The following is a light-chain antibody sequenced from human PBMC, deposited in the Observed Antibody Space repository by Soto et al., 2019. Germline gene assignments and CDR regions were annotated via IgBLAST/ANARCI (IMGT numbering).Light chain of an antibody. CDR1: SNDIGAYNY. V-gene: IGLV2-14*03. J-gene: IGLJ2*01. CDR2: NVS. CDR3: NSYTSSSTLV. Sequence: QSALTQPASVSGSPGQSITISCTGTSNDIGAYNYVSWYQQHPGKAPKLMIYNVSNRPSGVSNRFSGSKSANTASLTISGLQAEDEADYYCNSYTSSSTLVFGGGTKLTVL.